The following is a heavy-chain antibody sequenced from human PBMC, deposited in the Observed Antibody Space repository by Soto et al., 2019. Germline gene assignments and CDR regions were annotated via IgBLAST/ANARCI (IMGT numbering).Heavy chain of an antibody. CDR3: ARQIYDSDTGPNFQYYFDS. J-gene: IGHJ4*02. CDR1: GYSFAGYW. V-gene: IGHV5-10-1*01. D-gene: IGHD3-22*01. Sequence: GESLTISCKGSGYSFAGYWITWVRQKPGKGLEWMGRINPSDSQTYYSPSFRGHVTISVTKSITTVFLQWSSLRASDTAMYYCARQIYDSDTGPNFQYYFDSWGQGTPVTVSS. CDR2: INPSDSQT.